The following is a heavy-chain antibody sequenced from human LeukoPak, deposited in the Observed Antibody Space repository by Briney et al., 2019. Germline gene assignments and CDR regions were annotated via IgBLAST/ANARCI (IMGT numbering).Heavy chain of an antibody. CDR1: GYSISSGYH. D-gene: IGHD2-2*01. CDR3: ALVVPAAIMRTDAFDI. CDR2: IYHSGST. J-gene: IGHJ3*02. V-gene: IGHV4-38-2*02. Sequence: PSETLSLTCTVSGYSISSGYHWGWIRQPPGKGLEWIGSIYHSGSTYYNPSLKSRVTISVDTSKNQFSLKLSSVTAADTAVYYCALVVPAAIMRTDAFDIWGQGTMVTVSS.